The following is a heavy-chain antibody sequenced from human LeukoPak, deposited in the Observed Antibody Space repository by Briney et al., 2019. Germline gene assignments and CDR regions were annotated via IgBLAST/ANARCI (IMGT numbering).Heavy chain of an antibody. J-gene: IGHJ6*02. V-gene: IGHV1-8*01. D-gene: IGHD2-15*01. CDR1: GYTFTSYD. Sequence: ASVKVSCKASGYTFTSYDINWVRQATGQGLEWMGWMNPSSGNTGYAQKFQGRVTMTRNTSISTAYMELSSLRSEDTAVYYCARVVRYCSGGSCGMDVWGQGTTVTVSS. CDR3: ARVVRYCSGGSCGMDV. CDR2: MNPSSGNT.